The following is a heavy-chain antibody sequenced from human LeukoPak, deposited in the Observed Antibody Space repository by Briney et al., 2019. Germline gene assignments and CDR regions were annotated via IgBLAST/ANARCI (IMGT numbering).Heavy chain of an antibody. CDR1: GGSIWTSSYF. CDR3: AALPRLGDCTTANCPEN. D-gene: IGHD2-8*01. Sequence: PSETLPLTCTVSGGSIWTSSYFWGWIRQPPGKGLEWIGNIFYTGSTYYSPSLKSRVTISADTSKNQFSLKMNSVTAADTAVYYSAALPRLGDCTTANCPENWGQGTLVTVSS. V-gene: IGHV4-39*01. J-gene: IGHJ4*02. CDR2: IFYTGST.